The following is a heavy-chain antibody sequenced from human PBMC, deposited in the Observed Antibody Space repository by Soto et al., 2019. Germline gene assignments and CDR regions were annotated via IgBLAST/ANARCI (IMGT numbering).Heavy chain of an antibody. J-gene: IGHJ6*02. CDR3: ARVGGYSYHLYGMDV. CDR2: IIHSGST. D-gene: IGHD5-18*01. CDR1: GGSFSGYY. Sequence: QVQLQQWGAGLLKPSETLSLTCAVYGGSFSGYYWSWIRQPPGKGLEWIGEIIHSGSTNYNPSLESRVTISIDTSKNHFSLKLSSVTAADTAVYFCARVGGYSYHLYGMDVWGQGTTVTVSS. V-gene: IGHV4-34*12.